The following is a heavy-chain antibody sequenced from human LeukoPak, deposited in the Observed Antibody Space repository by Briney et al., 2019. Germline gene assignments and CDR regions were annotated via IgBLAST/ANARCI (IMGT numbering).Heavy chain of an antibody. D-gene: IGHD3-10*01. CDR2: ISSNGGST. V-gene: IGHV3-64*01. CDR1: GFIFSSYV. J-gene: IGHJ6*03. Sequence: GGSLRLSCAASGFIFSSYVMHWVRQAPGKGLEYVSAISSNGGSTNYANFVKGRFTISRDNSKSTLYLQMGSLRAEDMAVYYCARRVAYYGSGNYFYYMDVWGKGTTVTVSS. CDR3: ARRVAYYGSGNYFYYMDV.